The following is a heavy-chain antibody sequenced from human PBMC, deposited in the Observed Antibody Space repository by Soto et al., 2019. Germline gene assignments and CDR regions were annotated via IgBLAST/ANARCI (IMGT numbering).Heavy chain of an antibody. CDR2: INVYNGNT. V-gene: IGHV1-18*01. Sequence: GASVKVSCKASGYTFTSYGISWVRQAPGQGLEWMGWINVYNGNTNYAQKFQGRVTITADESTSTAYMELSSLRSEDTAVYYCARGRTTVTNFRNWGQGTLVTVSS. CDR3: ARGRTTVTNFRN. CDR1: GYTFTSYG. D-gene: IGHD4-17*01. J-gene: IGHJ4*02.